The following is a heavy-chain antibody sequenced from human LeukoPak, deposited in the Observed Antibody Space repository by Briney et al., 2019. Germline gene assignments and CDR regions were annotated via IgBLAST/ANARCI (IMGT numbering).Heavy chain of an antibody. CDR2: ISSNGGST. J-gene: IGHJ5*02. V-gene: IGHV3-64*01. D-gene: IGHD2-2*01. CDR3: ARGYCSSTSCYFLNWFDP. CDR1: GFTFSSYA. Sequence: GGSLRLSCAASGFTFSSYAMHWVRQAPGKGLEYVSAISSNGGSTYYANSVRGRFTISRDNSKNTLYLQMGSLRAEDMAVYYCARGYCSSTSCYFLNWFDPWGQGTLVTVSS.